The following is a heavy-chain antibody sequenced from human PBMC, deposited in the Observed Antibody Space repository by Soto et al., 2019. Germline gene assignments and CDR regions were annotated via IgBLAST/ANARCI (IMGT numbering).Heavy chain of an antibody. CDR1: GFTFSSYA. J-gene: IGHJ3*02. CDR3: AKQKTTVTRYDAFDI. Sequence: EVQLLESGGGLVQPGGSLRLSCAASGFTFSSYAMSWVRQAPGQGLGWVSAISGSGGSTYFADSVKGRFTISRDNSKNTLYLQMNSLRAEDTAIYYCAKQKTTVTRYDAFDIWGQGTMVTVSS. CDR2: ISGSGGST. D-gene: IGHD4-17*01. V-gene: IGHV3-23*01.